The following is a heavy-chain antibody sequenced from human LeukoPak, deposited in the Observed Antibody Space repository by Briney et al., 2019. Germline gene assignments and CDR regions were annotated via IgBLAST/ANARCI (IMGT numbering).Heavy chain of an antibody. Sequence: GGSLRLSCAASGFTFSSYAMSWVRQAPGKGLEWVSAISGSGGSTYYADSVKGRFTISRDNSKNTLYLQMNSLRAEDTAVYYCARTRGYSYGLDAFDIWGQGTMVTVSS. J-gene: IGHJ3*02. CDR3: ARTRGYSYGLDAFDI. V-gene: IGHV3-23*01. CDR1: GFTFSSYA. D-gene: IGHD5-18*01. CDR2: ISGSGGST.